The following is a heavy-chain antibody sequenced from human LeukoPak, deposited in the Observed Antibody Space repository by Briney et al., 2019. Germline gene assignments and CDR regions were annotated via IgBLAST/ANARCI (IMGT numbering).Heavy chain of an antibody. CDR3: SRADYYGSGSPISLDV. V-gene: IGHV3-49*04. Sequence: PGGSLRLSCAASRFTFSDYYMSWVRQAPGKGLEWVSFIRSRAYGATTEYAASVKGRFTISRDDSKSIAYLQMNSLKTEDTAVYYCSRADYYGSGSPISLDVWGKGTTVTVS. CDR1: RFTFSDYY. D-gene: IGHD3-10*01. CDR2: IRSRAYGATT. J-gene: IGHJ6*03.